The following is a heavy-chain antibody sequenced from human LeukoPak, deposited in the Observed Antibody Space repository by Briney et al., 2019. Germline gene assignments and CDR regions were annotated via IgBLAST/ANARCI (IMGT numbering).Heavy chain of an antibody. V-gene: IGHV3-53*01. CDR3: AIERDSLIRGVLGAMDV. CDR1: EVSDTGNY. CDR2: IYDTGTT. J-gene: IGHJ6*03. D-gene: IGHD3-10*01. Sequence: PGGSLRLSCAPSEVSDTGNYMSWVRQAPGQGLEWVSLIYDTGTTHYADSVKGRFTISRDNSKNTVYLQMNYLRVEDTAVYYCAIERDSLIRGVLGAMDVWGKGTTVTVSS.